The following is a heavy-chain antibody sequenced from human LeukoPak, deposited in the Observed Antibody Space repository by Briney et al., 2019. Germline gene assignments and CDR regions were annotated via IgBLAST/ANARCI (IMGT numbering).Heavy chain of an antibody. D-gene: IGHD7-27*01. CDR2: IYYSGST. CDR3: ASLTGDRAVDY. CDR1: GGSISSSSYY. Sequence: SETLSLTCTVSGGSISSSSYYWGWIRQPPGKGLEWIGSIYYSGSTYYNPSLKSRVTISVDTSKNQFSLKLSSVTAADTAVYYCASLTGDRAVDYWGQGTLVTVSS. V-gene: IGHV4-39*07. J-gene: IGHJ4*02.